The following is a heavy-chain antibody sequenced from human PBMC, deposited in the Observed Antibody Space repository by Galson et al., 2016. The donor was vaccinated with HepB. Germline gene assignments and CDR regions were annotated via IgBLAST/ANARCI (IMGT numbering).Heavy chain of an antibody. CDR3: GKHGGFDY. J-gene: IGHJ4*02. Sequence: SLRLSCAGSGFSFSNHGMSWVRQPPGRGLEWVSGITRSGDATQYADFAKGRFTISRDNSKNTVYLYMSDLSAGDTAVYYCGKHGGFDYWGQGARVTVSS. D-gene: IGHD3-16*01. CDR1: GFSFSNHG. V-gene: IGHV3-23*01. CDR2: ITRSGDAT.